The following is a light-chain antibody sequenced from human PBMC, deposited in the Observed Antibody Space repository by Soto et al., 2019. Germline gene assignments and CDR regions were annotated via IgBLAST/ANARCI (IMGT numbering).Light chain of an antibody. CDR3: AGWDGSLKGFG. Sequence: QSVLTQPPSASGAPGQRVTISCSGSASNIGRDPVNWYQQVPGTAPKLLIYENNHRPSGVPDRFSGSKSGTSASLVISGLQSEDEAEYFCAGWDGSLKGFGFGTGTKVTVL. CDR2: ENN. V-gene: IGLV1-44*01. CDR1: ASNIGRDP. J-gene: IGLJ1*01.